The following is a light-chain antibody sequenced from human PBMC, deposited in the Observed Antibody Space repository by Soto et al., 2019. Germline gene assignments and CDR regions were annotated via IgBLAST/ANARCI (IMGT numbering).Light chain of an antibody. Sequence: EIVLTQSPRTLSLSPGERATLSCRASQSVSSSYLASYQQKPGQAPRLLIYGASTRATGMPARFSGSGSGTEFTLTISSLQSEDFAVYYCQQYNNWPLTFGGGTKVGIK. CDR3: QQYNNWPLT. CDR2: GAS. V-gene: IGKV3-15*01. CDR1: QSVSSSY. J-gene: IGKJ4*01.